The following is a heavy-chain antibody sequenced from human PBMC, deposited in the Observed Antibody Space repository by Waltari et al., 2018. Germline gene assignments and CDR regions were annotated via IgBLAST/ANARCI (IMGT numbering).Heavy chain of an antibody. D-gene: IGHD3-22*01. CDR3: AREQLHYYDSSGTDY. V-gene: IGHV1-2*06. CDR2: INPNSGGT. J-gene: IGHJ4*02. Sequence: QVQLVQSGAEVKKPGASVKVSCKASGYTFTGYYMHWVRQAPGQGLEWMGRINPNSGGTNYAQKFQGRVTMTRDTSISTAYMELSRLRSDDTAVYYCAREQLHYYDSSGTDYWGQGTLVTVSS. CDR1: GYTFTGYY.